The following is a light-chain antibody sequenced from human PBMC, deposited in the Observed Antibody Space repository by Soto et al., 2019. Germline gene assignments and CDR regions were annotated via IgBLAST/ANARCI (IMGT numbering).Light chain of an antibody. CDR1: QSISSY. CDR3: QQSYSTPLT. V-gene: IGKV1-39*01. Sequence: DIQMTQSPSSLSASVGDRVTITCRASQSISSYLNWYQQKPGKAPKLLIYAASSLQSGVPSRFSGSGSGTDFTLTIGSLQPEDFATYYCQQSYSTPLTFGGGTKVEMK. J-gene: IGKJ4*01. CDR2: AAS.